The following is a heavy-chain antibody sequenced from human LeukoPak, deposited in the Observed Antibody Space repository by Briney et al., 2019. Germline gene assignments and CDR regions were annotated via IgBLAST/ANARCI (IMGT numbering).Heavy chain of an antibody. V-gene: IGHV1-18*01. CDR1: GYTFTSYG. D-gene: IGHD3-10*01. J-gene: IGHJ4*02. CDR3: ARDSVLLWFGELLGDY. CDR2: ISAYNGNT. Sequence: ASVKVSCKASGYTFTSYGISWVRQAPGQGLEWMGWISAYNGNTNYAQTLQGRVTMTTDTSTSTAYMELRSLRSDDTAVYYCARDSVLLWFGELLGDYWGQGTLVTVSS.